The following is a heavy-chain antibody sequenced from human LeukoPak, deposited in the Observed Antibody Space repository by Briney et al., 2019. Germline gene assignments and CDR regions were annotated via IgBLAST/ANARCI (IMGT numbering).Heavy chain of an antibody. D-gene: IGHD3-22*01. V-gene: IGHV1-69*01. CDR1: GGTFSSYA. J-gene: IGHJ6*03. Sequence: SVKVSCKASGGTFSSYAISWVRQAPGQGLEWMGGIIPIFGTANYAQKFQGRVTITADESTSTAYMELSSLRSEDTAVYYCARAPRGYYDSSGHKAYYYYYMDVWGKGTTVTISS. CDR3: ARAPRGYYDSSGHKAYYYYYMDV. CDR2: IIPIFGTA.